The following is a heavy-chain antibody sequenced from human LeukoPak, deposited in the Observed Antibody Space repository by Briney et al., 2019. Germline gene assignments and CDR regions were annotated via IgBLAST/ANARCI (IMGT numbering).Heavy chain of an antibody. V-gene: IGHV3-21*01. D-gene: IGHD3-16*01. CDR1: GFTFSSYS. J-gene: IGHJ4*02. CDR2: ISSSSSYI. Sequence: GGSLGLSCAASGFTFSSYSMNWVRQAPGKGLEWVSSISSSSSYIYYADSVKGRFTISRDNAKNSLYLQMNSLRAEDTAVYYCARVPRGGNYFDYWGQGTLVNVSS. CDR3: ARVPRGGNYFDY.